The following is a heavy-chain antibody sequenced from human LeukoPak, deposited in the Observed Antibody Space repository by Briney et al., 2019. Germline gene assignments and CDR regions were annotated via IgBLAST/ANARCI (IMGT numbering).Heavy chain of an antibody. CDR1: GGSISSYF. CDR3: ARAPITMFRGIMSNYFDY. V-gene: IGHV4-4*07. CDR2: IYTSGNT. Sequence: SETLSLTCTVSGGSISSYFWSWIRQPAGKGLEWLGRIYTSGNTHYNPSLRSRVTMSVDTSKNLFSLKLKSVTAADTAVYFCARAPITMFRGIMSNYFDYWGQGTLVFVSS. D-gene: IGHD3-10*01. J-gene: IGHJ4*02.